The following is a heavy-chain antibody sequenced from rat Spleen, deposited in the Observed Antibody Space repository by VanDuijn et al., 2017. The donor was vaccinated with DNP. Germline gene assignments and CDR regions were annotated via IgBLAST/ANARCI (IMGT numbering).Heavy chain of an antibody. D-gene: IGHD3-7*01. J-gene: IGHJ3*01. Sequence: EVQLVGSGGGLVQSGRSLKLSCAASGFTFSDYAMAWVRQSPKKGLEWVATIIYDGSSTYYRDSVKGRFTISRDNVKRTLYLQMDSLKSEDTATYYCATHELPAYAAFVYWGQGTLVAVSS. V-gene: IGHV5S10*01. CDR1: GFTFSDYA. CDR2: IIYDGSST. CDR3: ATHELPAYAAFVY.